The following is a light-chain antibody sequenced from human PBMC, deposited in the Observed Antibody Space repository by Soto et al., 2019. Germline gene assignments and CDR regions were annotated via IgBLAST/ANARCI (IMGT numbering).Light chain of an antibody. CDR1: QSISSY. V-gene: IGKV1-39*01. J-gene: IGKJ1*01. Sequence: DIQMTQSPSSLSASVGDRVTITCRASQSISSYLNWYQQKPGKAPKLLIYAASSLQSGVPSRFSGSGSGTDFTLTISSLQPEDVATVYCQQSYSAPWTFGQGTKVEIK. CDR2: AAS. CDR3: QQSYSAPWT.